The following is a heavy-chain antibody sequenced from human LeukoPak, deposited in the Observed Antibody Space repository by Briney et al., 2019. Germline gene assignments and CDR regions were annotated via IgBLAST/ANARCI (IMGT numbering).Heavy chain of an antibody. Sequence: SETLSLTCTVSGGSISSYYWSWIRQPPGKGLGWIGSFYYSGSTNYNPSLKSGVTISVDTSKNQFSLKLSSVAAADTAVYYCARALRRNIGSGWYRLDYWGQGTLVTVSS. D-gene: IGHD6-19*01. CDR2: FYYSGST. CDR3: ARALRRNIGSGWYRLDY. CDR1: GGSISSYY. V-gene: IGHV4-59*01. J-gene: IGHJ4*02.